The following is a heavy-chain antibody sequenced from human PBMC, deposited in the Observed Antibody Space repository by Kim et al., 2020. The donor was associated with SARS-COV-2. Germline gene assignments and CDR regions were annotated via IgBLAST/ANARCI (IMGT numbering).Heavy chain of an antibody. Sequence: GGSLRLSCAASGFTFSSYSMHWVRQAPGKGLEWVAVIWYDGSNKHYADSVKGRFTISRDNSKNTLYLQMNSLRAEDTAVYYCARDHGQMFKIWITFGGVTADYWGQGTMVTVSS. V-gene: IGHV3-33*01. CDR2: IWYDGSNK. CDR3: ARDHGQMFKIWITFGGVTADY. CDR1: GFTFSSYS. J-gene: IGHJ4*02. D-gene: IGHD3-16*01.